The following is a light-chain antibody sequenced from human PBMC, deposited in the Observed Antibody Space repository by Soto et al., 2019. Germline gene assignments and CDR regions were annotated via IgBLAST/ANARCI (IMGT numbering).Light chain of an antibody. J-gene: IGKJ3*01. CDR1: QSVLYSSNNKNY. CDR2: WAS. Sequence: DIVMTQSPDSQAVSLGERATINCKSSQSVLYSSNNKNYLAWYQQKPGQPPKLLIYWASTRESGVPDRFRGSGSGTDFTLTISSLQAEDVAVYYCQQYYSTPFTFGPGNKVDIK. CDR3: QQYYSTPFT. V-gene: IGKV4-1*01.